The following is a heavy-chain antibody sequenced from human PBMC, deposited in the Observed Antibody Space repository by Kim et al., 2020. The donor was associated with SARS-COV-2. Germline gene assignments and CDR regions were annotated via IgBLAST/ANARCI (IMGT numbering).Heavy chain of an antibody. J-gene: IGHJ2*01. CDR3: ARDGGGYFDL. CDR2: ISYDGSNK. D-gene: IGHD3-10*01. V-gene: IGHV3-30*04. Sequence: GGSLRLSCAASGFTFSSYAMHWVRQAPGKGLEWVAVISYDGSNKYYADSVKGRFTISRDNSKNTLYLQMNSLRAEDTAVYYCARDGGGYFDLWGRGTLVT. CDR1: GFTFSSYA.